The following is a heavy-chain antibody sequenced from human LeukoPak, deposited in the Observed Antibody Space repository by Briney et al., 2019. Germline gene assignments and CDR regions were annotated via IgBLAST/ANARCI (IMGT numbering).Heavy chain of an antibody. CDR3: ARYGLGDTFDI. Sequence: GGSLRLSCEASGFTFSDYYMSWVRQAPRKGLEWMTSIKQDGSETRYVDSVKGRFTIFRDNTKTSLFLHMNSLRAEDTAVYYCARYGLGDTFDIWGQGTVVTVSS. V-gene: IGHV3-7*01. J-gene: IGHJ3*02. CDR2: IKQDGSET. CDR1: GFTFSDYY. D-gene: IGHD4-17*01.